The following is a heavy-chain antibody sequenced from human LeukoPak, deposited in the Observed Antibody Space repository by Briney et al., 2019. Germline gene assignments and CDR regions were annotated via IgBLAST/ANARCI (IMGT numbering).Heavy chain of an antibody. CDR3: AKGNYGDYGVYYYYYMDV. D-gene: IGHD4-17*01. J-gene: IGHJ6*03. CDR1: GFTFSSYA. Sequence: PGGSLRLSCAASGFTFSSYAMSWVRQAPGKGLEWVSAISGSGGSTYYADSVKGRFTTSRDNSKNTLYLQMNSLRAEDTAVYYCAKGNYGDYGVYYYYYMDVWGKGTTVTVSS. CDR2: ISGSGGST. V-gene: IGHV3-23*01.